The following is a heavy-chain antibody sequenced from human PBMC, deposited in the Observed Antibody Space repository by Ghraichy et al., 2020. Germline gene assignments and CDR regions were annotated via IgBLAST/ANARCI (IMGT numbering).Heavy chain of an antibody. J-gene: IGHJ2*01. CDR3: ARVTSRRTKMAPRPGYWYFDL. V-gene: IGHV4-34*01. CDR2: INHSGST. CDR1: GGSFSGYY. Sequence: ETLSLTCAVYGGSFSGYYWSWIRQPPGKGLEWIGEINHSGSTNYNPSLKSRVTISVDTSKNQFSLKLSSVTAADTAVYYCARVTSRRTKMAPRPGYWYFDLWGRGTLVTVSS. D-gene: IGHD5-24*01.